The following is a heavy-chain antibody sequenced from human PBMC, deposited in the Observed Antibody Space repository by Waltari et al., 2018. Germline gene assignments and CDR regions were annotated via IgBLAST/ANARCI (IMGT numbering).Heavy chain of an antibody. D-gene: IGHD1-26*01. V-gene: IGHV4-39*07. CDR2: IYYSGRT. Sequence: QLQLQESGPGLVKPSETLSLTCTVSGGSISSSSYYWGWIRQPPGKGLEWIGSIYYSGRTYDNPSLKGRVTISVDTSKNQVSLKLSSVTAADTAVYYCARQGIGSYYDGAYYFDYWGQGTLVTVSS. CDR1: GGSISSSSYY. CDR3: ARQGIGSYYDGAYYFDY. J-gene: IGHJ4*02.